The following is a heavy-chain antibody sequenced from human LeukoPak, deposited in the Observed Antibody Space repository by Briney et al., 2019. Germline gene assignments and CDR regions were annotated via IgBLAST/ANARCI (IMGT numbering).Heavy chain of an antibody. Sequence: ASVKVSCKASVYTFTGYYMRWVRQAPGQGLEWMGWINPNSGGTNYAQKFQGRVTMTRDTSISTAYMELSRLRSDDTAVYYCARDSKILRYFDWFRPDAFDIWGQGTRVTVSS. CDR3: ARDSKILRYFDWFRPDAFDI. CDR2: INPNSGGT. V-gene: IGHV1-2*02. CDR1: VYTFTGYY. D-gene: IGHD3-9*01. J-gene: IGHJ3*02.